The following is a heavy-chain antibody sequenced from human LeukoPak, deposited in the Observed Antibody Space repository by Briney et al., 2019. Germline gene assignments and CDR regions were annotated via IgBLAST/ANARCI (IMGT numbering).Heavy chain of an antibody. CDR3: ARHTYYYGSGSPLDY. Sequence: PSETLSLTCIVSGGSISNYYWNWIRQPPGKGLEWIGYIYSTGNTNYNPSLKSRVTISVDTSKNQISLKLSSVTAADTAVYYCARHTYYYGSGSPLDYWGQGTLVTVSS. V-gene: IGHV4-59*08. J-gene: IGHJ4*02. CDR2: IYSTGNT. D-gene: IGHD3-10*01. CDR1: GGSISNYY.